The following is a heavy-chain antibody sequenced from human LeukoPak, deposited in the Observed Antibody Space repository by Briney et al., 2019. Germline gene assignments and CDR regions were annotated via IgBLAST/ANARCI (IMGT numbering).Heavy chain of an antibody. V-gene: IGHV3-23*01. J-gene: IGHJ4*02. Sequence: GGSLRLSCAASGFTFSSYGMHWVRQAPGKGLEWVSAISGGGGSTYYADSVKGRFTISRDNSENTLYLQMNSLRAEDTAVYYCAKDLVGATTRGGNFDYWAREPWSPSPQ. CDR2: ISGGGGST. D-gene: IGHD1-26*01. CDR1: GFTFSSYG. CDR3: AKDLVGATTRGGNFDY.